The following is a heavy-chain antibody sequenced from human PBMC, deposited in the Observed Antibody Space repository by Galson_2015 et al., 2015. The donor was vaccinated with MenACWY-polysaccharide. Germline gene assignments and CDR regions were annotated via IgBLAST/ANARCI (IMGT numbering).Heavy chain of an antibody. Sequence: SVKVSCKASGYTFANYGISWLRQAPGQGLEWMGWISASSGFTNYAQKLQGRVIMTTDTSTSTAYMELRSLRSDDTATYYCAKDRSTGWYVYWGQGTLVT. CDR3: AKDRSTGWYVY. V-gene: IGHV1-18*01. CDR1: GYTFANYG. D-gene: IGHD6-19*01. CDR2: ISASSGFT. J-gene: IGHJ4*02.